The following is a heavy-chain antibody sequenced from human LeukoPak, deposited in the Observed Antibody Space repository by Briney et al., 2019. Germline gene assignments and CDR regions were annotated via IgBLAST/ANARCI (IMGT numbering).Heavy chain of an antibody. V-gene: IGHV4-34*01. J-gene: IGHJ3*01. CDR2: IHHDGRT. Sequence: SETLSLTCAVSGGSLSGHYWSWIRQSPGKGLEWIGDIHHDGRTKYSPSLRSRVTIVLDTSKNEFSLTLTRVTAADTALYFCAREPVPQDYGDTVNAYDLWGQGTMVIVS. D-gene: IGHD4-17*01. CDR3: AREPVPQDYGDTVNAYDL. CDR1: GGSLSGHY.